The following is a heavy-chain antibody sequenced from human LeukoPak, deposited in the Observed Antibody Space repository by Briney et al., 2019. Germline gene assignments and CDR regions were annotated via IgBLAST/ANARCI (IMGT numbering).Heavy chain of an antibody. J-gene: IGHJ4*02. D-gene: IGHD3-22*01. CDR1: GFTFSSYS. Sequence: PGGPLRLSCAASGFTFSSYSMNWVRQAPGKGLEWVSSISSSSSYIYYADSVKGRFTISRGNAKNSLYLQMNSLRAEVNYDSSGESYYFDYWGQGTLVTVSS. CDR3: ESYYFDY. CDR2: ISSSSSYI. V-gene: IGHV3-21*01.